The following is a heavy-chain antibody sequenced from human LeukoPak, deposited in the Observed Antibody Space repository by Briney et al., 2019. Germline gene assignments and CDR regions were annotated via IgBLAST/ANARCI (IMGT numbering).Heavy chain of an antibody. J-gene: IGHJ5*02. D-gene: IGHD6-13*01. V-gene: IGHV4-59*01. CDR2: TYYSGST. Sequence: SETLSLTCTVSGGSISSYYWSWIRQPPGKGLEWIGYTYYSGSTNYNPSLKSRVTISVDTSKNQFSLKLSSVTAADTAEYYCAREVVTSSSWYGPLNWFDPWGQGTLVTVSS. CDR1: GGSISSYY. CDR3: AREVVTSSSWYGPLNWFDP.